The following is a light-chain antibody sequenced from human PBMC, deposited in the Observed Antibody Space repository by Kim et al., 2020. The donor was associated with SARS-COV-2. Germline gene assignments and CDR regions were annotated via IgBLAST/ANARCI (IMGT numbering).Light chain of an antibody. CDR1: QSLVHSTGNTY. J-gene: IGKJ1*01. CDR2: EVS. V-gene: IGKV2-30*02. CDR3: MQGTYWPT. Sequence: QTASISCRSSQSLVHSTGNTYLTWFQQRPGQSPRRLIYEVSTRDSGVPDRFRGSGSGTDFTLEISRVEAEDVGVYYCMQGTYWPTFGQGTKVDIK.